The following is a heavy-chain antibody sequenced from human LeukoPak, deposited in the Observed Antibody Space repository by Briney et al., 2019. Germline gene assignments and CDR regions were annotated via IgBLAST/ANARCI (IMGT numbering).Heavy chain of an antibody. V-gene: IGHV3-23*01. CDR3: AKDQGRITPRYYFDY. Sequence: GGSLRLSCSASGFTFSSYAMHWVRQAPGKGLEWVSAISGSGGSTYYADSVKGRFTISRDNSKNTLYLQMNSLRAEDTAVYYCAKDQGRITPRYYFDYWGQGTLVTVSS. J-gene: IGHJ4*02. CDR1: GFTFSSYA. CDR2: ISGSGGST. D-gene: IGHD1-20*01.